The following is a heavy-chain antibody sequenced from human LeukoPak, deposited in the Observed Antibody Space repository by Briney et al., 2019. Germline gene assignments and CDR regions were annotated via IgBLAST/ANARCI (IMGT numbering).Heavy chain of an antibody. CDR2: ISYDGSNK. CDR1: GFTFSSYA. J-gene: IGHJ4*02. CDR3: ARVRCSGGSCYSVSSDY. V-gene: IGHV3-30-3*01. Sequence: GRSLRLSCAASGFTFSSYAMHWVRQAPGKGLEWVAVISYDGSNKYYADSVKGRFTISRDNAKNSLYLQMNSLRAEDTAVYYCARVRCSGGSCYSVSSDYWGQGTLVTVSS. D-gene: IGHD2-15*01.